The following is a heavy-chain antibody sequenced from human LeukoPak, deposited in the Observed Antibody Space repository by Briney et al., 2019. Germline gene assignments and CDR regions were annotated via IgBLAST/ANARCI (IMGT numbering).Heavy chain of an antibody. V-gene: IGHV4-59*01. CDR1: GGSISNYY. CDR3: ARTIVVVVAATHYFDY. Sequence: SETLSLTCTVSGGSISNYYWNWIRQPPEKGQEWIGYIYYSGSTNYNPSLKSRVTILVDTSKNQFSLKLSSVTAADTAVYYCARTIVVVVAATHYFDYWGQGTLVTVSS. D-gene: IGHD2-15*01. CDR2: IYYSGST. J-gene: IGHJ4*02.